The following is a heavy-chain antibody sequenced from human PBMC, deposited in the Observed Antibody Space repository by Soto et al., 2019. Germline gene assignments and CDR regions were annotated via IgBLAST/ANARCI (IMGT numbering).Heavy chain of an antibody. CDR2: TSNSAPT. J-gene: IGHJ4*02. CDR3: ARLFRDVYNAVEY. V-gene: IGHV4-59*08. Sequence: SETLSLTCTVSGGSISSYHWSLIRQSPWKGLEWIGYTSNSAPTIYNPSLKSRVTISADTSKNQFSLRLSSVTAADTAVYFCARLFRDVYNAVEYWGQGTLVTVSS. CDR1: GGSISSYH. D-gene: IGHD3-3*01.